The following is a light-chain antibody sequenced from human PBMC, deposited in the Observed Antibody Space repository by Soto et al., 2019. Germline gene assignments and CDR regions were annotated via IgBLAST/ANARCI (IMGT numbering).Light chain of an antibody. CDR3: LQDHSYPRT. V-gene: IGKV1-6*01. CDR1: QGIRND. CDR2: AAS. J-gene: IGKJ1*01. Sequence: AIQMTQSPSSLSASVGDRVSITCRASQGIRNDLGWYQQKPGKAPKLLIYAASSLQSGVPSRFSGSGSGPDFTLTISSLQPEDSATYYCLQDHSYPRTFGQGTNVEIK.